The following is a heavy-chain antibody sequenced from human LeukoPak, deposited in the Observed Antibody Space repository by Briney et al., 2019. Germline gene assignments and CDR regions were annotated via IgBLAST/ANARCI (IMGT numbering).Heavy chain of an antibody. Sequence: SETLSLSCGVSGGSISSTNWWSWVRHPPGQGLQWIGEISLTGETNYNPSLNGRVTMSLDKSRNQLSLKLTSVTAADTAIYYCSRESGAFCPFGYWGQGTLVIVPP. V-gene: IGHV4-4*02. CDR2: ISLTGET. CDR1: GGSISSTNW. CDR3: SRESGAFCPFGY. D-gene: IGHD1-26*01. J-gene: IGHJ4*02.